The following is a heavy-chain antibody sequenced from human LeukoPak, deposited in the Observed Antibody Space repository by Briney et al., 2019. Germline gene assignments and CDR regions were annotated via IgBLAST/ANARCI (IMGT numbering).Heavy chain of an antibody. Sequence: EASVKVSCKASGYTFTSYDINWVRQATGQGLGWMGWMNPNSGNTGYAQKFQGRVTMTRNTSISTAYMELSSLRSEDTAVYYCARRRGGSGSSIPLDPWGQGTLVTVSS. CDR1: GYTFTSYD. V-gene: IGHV1-8*01. D-gene: IGHD3-10*01. CDR3: ARRRGGSGSSIPLDP. J-gene: IGHJ5*02. CDR2: MNPNSGNT.